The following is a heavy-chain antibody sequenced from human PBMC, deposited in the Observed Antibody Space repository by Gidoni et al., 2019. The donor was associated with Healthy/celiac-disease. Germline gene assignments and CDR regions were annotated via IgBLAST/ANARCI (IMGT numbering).Heavy chain of an antibody. V-gene: IGHV3-21*01. D-gene: IGHD1-26*01. CDR2: ISSSSSYI. Sequence: EVQLVESGGGLVKPGGSLRLSCAASGFPFSSYSMTWVRQAPGKGLEWVSSISSSSSYIYYADSLKGLFTISRDNAKNSLYLQMNSLRAEDTAVYYCARDSFTHSGSYGMVNDAFDIWGQGTMVTVSS. CDR3: ARDSFTHSGSYGMVNDAFDI. J-gene: IGHJ3*02. CDR1: GFPFSSYS.